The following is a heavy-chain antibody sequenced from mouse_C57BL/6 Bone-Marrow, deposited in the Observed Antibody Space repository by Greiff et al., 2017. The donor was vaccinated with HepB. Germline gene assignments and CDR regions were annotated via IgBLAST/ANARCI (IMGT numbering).Heavy chain of an antibody. Sequence: VQLQQSVAELVRPGASVKLSCTASGFNIKNTYMHWVKQRPEQGLEWIGRIDPANGNTKYAQKFQGKATITADTSSNTAYLHLTSLTSEDTAIYYCARYSNYVCYFDVWGTGTTVTVSS. CDR1: GFNIKNTY. CDR3: ARYSNYVCYFDV. V-gene: IGHV14-3*01. D-gene: IGHD2-5*01. CDR2: IDPANGNT. J-gene: IGHJ1*03.